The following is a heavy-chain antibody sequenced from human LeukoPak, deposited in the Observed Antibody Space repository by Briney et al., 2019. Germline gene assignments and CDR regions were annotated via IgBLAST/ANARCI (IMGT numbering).Heavy chain of an antibody. CDR1: GFPFSSYW. Sequence: GGSLRLSCVASGFPFSSYWKTWVRQAPVKGLEWVANIKQDGSKKSYVDSVKGRFTISRDNAKNSLYLQMNSLRAEDTAIYYCTRVGYIDEGIDYWGQGTLVTVSS. CDR2: IKQDGSKK. CDR3: TRVGYIDEGIDY. J-gene: IGHJ4*02. D-gene: IGHD5-24*01. V-gene: IGHV3-7*04.